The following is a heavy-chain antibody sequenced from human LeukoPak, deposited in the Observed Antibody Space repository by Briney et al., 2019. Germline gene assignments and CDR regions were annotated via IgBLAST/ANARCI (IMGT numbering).Heavy chain of an antibody. CDR1: GFTFSPYS. J-gene: IGHJ4*02. CDR2: ITGSSNRI. V-gene: IGHV3-48*02. CDR3: ARSVEGAFDF. D-gene: IGHD6-19*01. Sequence: GGSLRLSCAASGFTFSPYSMTWIRQAPGKGLEWVSYITGSSNRIHYADSARGRFTISRDKAMNSLHLQMNSLRDEDTAMYYCARSVEGAFDFWGQGTLVTVSS.